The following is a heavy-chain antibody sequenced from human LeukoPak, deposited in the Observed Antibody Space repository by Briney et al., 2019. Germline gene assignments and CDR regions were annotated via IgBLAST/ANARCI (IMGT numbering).Heavy chain of an antibody. CDR3: ARPVLWFGESSFDY. CDR1: GFTFSSYA. V-gene: IGHV3-30-3*01. J-gene: IGHJ4*02. D-gene: IGHD3-10*01. CDR2: ISYDGSNK. Sequence: PGGSLRLSCAASGFTFSSYAVHWVRQAPGKGLEWVAVISYDGSNKYYADSVKGRFTISRDNSKNTLYLQMNSLRAEDTAVYYCARPVLWFGESSFDYWGQGTLVTVSS.